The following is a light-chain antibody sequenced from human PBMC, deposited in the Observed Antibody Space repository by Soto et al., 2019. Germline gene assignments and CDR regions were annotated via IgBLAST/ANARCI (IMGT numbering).Light chain of an antibody. V-gene: IGKV1-39*01. CDR2: DAS. Sequence: DVPMTQSPSSLSASVGDRVTIACRASQSISNYLNWYQQKHGKAPKLLIYDASSLQSCVPSRFIGSGAGTDFTLTSSSLQPEDFGAYYCQRNYSTPPCTFGKGTKLEIK. J-gene: IGKJ2*02. CDR3: QRNYSTPPCT. CDR1: QSISNY.